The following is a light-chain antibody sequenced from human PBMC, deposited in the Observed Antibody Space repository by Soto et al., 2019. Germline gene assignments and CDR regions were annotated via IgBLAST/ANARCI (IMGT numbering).Light chain of an antibody. J-gene: IGKJ2*01. CDR2: DTS. CDR1: QTVGSY. CDR3: QQRSNWPRYT. V-gene: IGKV3-11*01. Sequence: EIVLTQSPGILSLSPGERATLSCRASQTVGSYLAWYQQKPGQSPRLLIYDTSNRATGIPARFRGGGSGTDLTHTISRLEPEDFAVYYCQQRSNWPRYTFGQGTKLEIK.